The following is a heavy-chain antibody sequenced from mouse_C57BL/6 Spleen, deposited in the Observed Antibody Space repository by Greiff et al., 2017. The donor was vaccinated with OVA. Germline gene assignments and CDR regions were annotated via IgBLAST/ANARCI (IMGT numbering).Heavy chain of an antibody. CDR1: GFTFSDYG. CDR2: LSSGSSTI. Sequence: EVKLMESGGGLVKPGGSLKLSCAASGFTFSDYGMHWVRQAPEKGLEWVAYLSSGSSTIYYADTVKGRFTISRDNAKKTLFLQMTSLRAEDTAMYYCARRAMVTTYAMDYWGQGTSVTVSS. J-gene: IGHJ4*01. CDR3: ARRAMVTTYAMDY. V-gene: IGHV5-17*01. D-gene: IGHD2-2*01.